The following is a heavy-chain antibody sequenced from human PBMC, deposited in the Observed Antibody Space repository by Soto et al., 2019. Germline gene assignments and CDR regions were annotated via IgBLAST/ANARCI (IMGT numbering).Heavy chain of an antibody. V-gene: IGHV3-11*06. CDR2: ISSSSDYT. CDR1: GFTFSDYY. CDR3: ARGGVRGTTSRGQVYN. Sequence: QVQVVVSGGGLVKPGGSLRLSCAASGFTFSDYYMNWIRQAPGKGLEWVSYISSSSDYTKYADSVKGRFTISRDNAKSSLYLQMNSLRAEDTAVYYCARGGVRGTTSRGQVYNWGQGTLVTVSS. D-gene: IGHD1-7*01. J-gene: IGHJ4*02.